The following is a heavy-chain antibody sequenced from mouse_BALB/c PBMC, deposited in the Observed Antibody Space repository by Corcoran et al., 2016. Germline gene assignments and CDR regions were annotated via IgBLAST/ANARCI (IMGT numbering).Heavy chain of an antibody. CDR1: GFSLSTSGMG. V-gene: IGHV8-12*01. Sequence: QVTLKESGPGILKPSQTLSLTCSFSGFSLSTSGMGVGWIRQPSGKGLEWLGHIWWDDEKHYSPSLKSQHTISKDISRNQVFLKITSVDTADSATYNGARRNGNYDYAMNYWVQGTSVTVSS. J-gene: IGHJ4*01. D-gene: IGHD2-1*01. CDR3: ARRNGNYDYAMNY. CDR2: IWWDDEK.